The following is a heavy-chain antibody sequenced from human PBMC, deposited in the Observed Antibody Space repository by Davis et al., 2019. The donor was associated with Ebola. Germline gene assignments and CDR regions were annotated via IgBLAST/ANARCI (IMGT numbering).Heavy chain of an antibody. CDR2: ISSSSSYT. V-gene: IGHV3-11*06. CDR3: ARSSSGYFYGLDY. D-gene: IGHD3-22*01. CDR1: GFVFRNYV. J-gene: IGHJ4*02. Sequence: GESLKISCAASGFVFRNYVMSWIRQAPGKGLEWVSYISSSSSYTNYADSVKGRFTISRDNAKNSLYLQMNSLRAEDTAVYYCARSSSGYFYGLDYWGQGTLVTVSS.